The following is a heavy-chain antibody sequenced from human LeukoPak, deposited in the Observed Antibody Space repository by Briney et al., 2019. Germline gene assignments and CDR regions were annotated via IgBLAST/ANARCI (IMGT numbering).Heavy chain of an antibody. V-gene: IGHV1-2*02. CDR3: AREYCNRETCYQGFDY. Sequence: ASVTVSCKTSGYTFTGYYMHWVRQAPGQGLEYMGWININSGATNNAQKLQGGVTMTRDTSISTAYMDLSRLTSDDTAIYYCAREYCNRETCYQGFDYWGQGTLVTVSS. CDR2: ININSGAT. D-gene: IGHD2-15*01. J-gene: IGHJ4*02. CDR1: GYTFTGYY.